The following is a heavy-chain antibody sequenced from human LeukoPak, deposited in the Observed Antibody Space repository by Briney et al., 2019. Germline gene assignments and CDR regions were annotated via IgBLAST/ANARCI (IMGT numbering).Heavy chain of an antibody. CDR3: ARVSPPSKGRNSYGCDY. Sequence: ASVKVSCKASGYTFTSYGISWGRQAPGQGLEWMGWISAYNGNTNYAQKLQGRVTMTTDTSTSTAYMELRSLGSDDTAVYYCARVSPPSKGRNSYGCDYWGQGTLVTVSS. CDR2: ISAYNGNT. V-gene: IGHV1-18*01. J-gene: IGHJ4*02. CDR1: GYTFTSYG. D-gene: IGHD5-18*01.